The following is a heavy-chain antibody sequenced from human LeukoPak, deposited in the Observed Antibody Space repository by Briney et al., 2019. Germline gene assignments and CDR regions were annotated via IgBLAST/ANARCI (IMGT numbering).Heavy chain of an antibody. J-gene: IGHJ4*02. CDR2: ISGSGGST. CDR3: ARTGVGGCYRFDY. D-gene: IGHD1-26*01. CDR1: GFSFSNYA. Sequence: PGGSLRLSCVASGFSFSNYAMTWVRQAPRKGLEWVSGISGSGGSTYYADSVRGRFTISRDNFKNTLDVQMSSLGVEDTAIYYCARTGVGGCYRFDYWGQGTLVTVSS. V-gene: IGHV3-23*01.